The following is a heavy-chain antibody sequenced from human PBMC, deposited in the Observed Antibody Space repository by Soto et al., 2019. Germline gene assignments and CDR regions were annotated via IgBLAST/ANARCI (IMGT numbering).Heavy chain of an antibody. CDR2: ISAYNGNT. D-gene: IGHD4-17*01. J-gene: IGHJ2*01. CDR1: GYTFTSYG. Sequence: ALVKVSCKASGYTFTSYGISWVRQAPGQGLEWMGWISAYNGNTNYAQKLQGRVTMTTDTSTSTAYMELRSLRSDDTAVYYCATSFTVTTSYWYFDLWGRGTLVTVSS. CDR3: ATSFTVTTSYWYFDL. V-gene: IGHV1-18*01.